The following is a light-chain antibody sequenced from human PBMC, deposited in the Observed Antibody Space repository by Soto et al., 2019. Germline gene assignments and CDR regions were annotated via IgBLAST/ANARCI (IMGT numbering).Light chain of an antibody. J-gene: IGKJ4*01. Sequence: DIQLTQSPSFLSASVGDGVTITCRTSLGISTYLAWYQQKPGIAPKLLIYAASTLQSGVPSRFSGSGSGTEFTLTNSSLQPEDFATYYCQQLNSYPLTFGGGTKVEIK. CDR2: AAS. CDR1: LGISTY. V-gene: IGKV1-9*01. CDR3: QQLNSYPLT.